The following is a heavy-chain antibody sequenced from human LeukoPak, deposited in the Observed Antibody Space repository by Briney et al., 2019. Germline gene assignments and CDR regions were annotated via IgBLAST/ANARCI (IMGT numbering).Heavy chain of an antibody. CDR2: INHSGST. CDR1: GGSFSGYH. CDR3: VIGYYYHY. J-gene: IGHJ4*02. V-gene: IGHV4-34*01. Sequence: SSETLSLTCAVYGGSFSGYHWSWIRQPPGKGLEWIGEINHSGSTNYNPSLKSRVTISVDTSKNQFSLKLSSVTAADTAVYYCVIGYYYHYWGQGTLVTVSS.